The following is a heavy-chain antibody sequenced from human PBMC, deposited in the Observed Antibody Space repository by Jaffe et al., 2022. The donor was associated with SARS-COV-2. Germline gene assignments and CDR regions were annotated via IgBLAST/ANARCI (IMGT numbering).Heavy chain of an antibody. CDR3: ASSPGSCGGGDCYSFYY. V-gene: IGHV4-59*01. J-gene: IGHJ4*02. CDR2: GYYTGST. CDR1: SGSISSYY. D-gene: IGHD2-21*02. Sequence: QVQLQESSPGPVKPSETLSLTCTVSSGSISSYYWSWIRQPPGKGLEWIGYGYYTGSTSYNPSLKSRVTISVDTSKNQFSLNLNSVTAADTAVYYCASSPGSCGGGDCYSFYYWGQGILVTVSS.